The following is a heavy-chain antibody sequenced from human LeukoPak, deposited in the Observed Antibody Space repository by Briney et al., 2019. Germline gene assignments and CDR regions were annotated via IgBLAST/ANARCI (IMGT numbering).Heavy chain of an antibody. D-gene: IGHD6-13*01. CDR1: GYTFTGYY. V-gene: IGHV1-2*02. J-gene: IGHJ3*02. CDR3: ARVEAAKKNHDLFDI. CDR2: INPNSGGT. Sequence: GASVKVSCKASGYTFTGYYMHWVRQAPGQGLEWMGWINPNSGGTNYAQKFQGRVTMTRDTSISTAYMELSRLRSDDTAVYYCARVEAAKKNHDLFDIGGKGKMVTVFS.